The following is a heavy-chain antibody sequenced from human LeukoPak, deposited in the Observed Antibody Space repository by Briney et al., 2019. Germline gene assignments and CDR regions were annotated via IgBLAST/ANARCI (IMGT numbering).Heavy chain of an antibody. J-gene: IGHJ6*02. CDR1: GGSISSYY. Sequence: PSETLSLTCSVSGGSISSYYWSWIRQPPGKGLEWIGYIYYSGSTKYNPSLKSRVAISVDTSKNQFSLKLSSVTAADTAVYYCARHQYGRGSGYETHYYYGMDVWGQGTTVTVSS. V-gene: IGHV4-59*08. CDR3: ARHQYGRGSGYETHYYYGMDV. D-gene: IGHD5-12*01. CDR2: IYYSGST.